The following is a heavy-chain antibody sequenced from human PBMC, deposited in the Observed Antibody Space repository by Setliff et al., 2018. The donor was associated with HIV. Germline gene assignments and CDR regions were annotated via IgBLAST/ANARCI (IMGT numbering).Heavy chain of an antibody. CDR2: ISSSGSYI. D-gene: IGHD2-2*01. J-gene: IGHJ2*01. Sequence: GGSLRLSCTVSGFTFISSTMNWVRQAPGKGLEWVASISSSGSYIHYADSLKGRFTISRDNAKNSLYLQMNSLRAEETAVYYCARLRVVVVPAASWYFDLWGRGTLVTVSS. CDR1: GFTFISST. CDR3: ARLRVVVVPAASWYFDL. V-gene: IGHV3-21*01.